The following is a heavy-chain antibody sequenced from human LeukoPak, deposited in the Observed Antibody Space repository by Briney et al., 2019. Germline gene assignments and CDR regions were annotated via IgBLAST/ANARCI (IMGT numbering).Heavy chain of an antibody. Sequence: SETLSLTCTVSGGSISSNYYWGWIRQPPGKGLEWIGSIYYSGSTYSNPSLNSRVTISVDTSKNQFSLKLSSVTAADTAVYYCARDRGRWLQFDAFDIWGQGTMVTVSS. CDR3: ARDRGRWLQFDAFDI. D-gene: IGHD5-24*01. CDR2: IYYSGST. V-gene: IGHV4-39*07. CDR1: GGSISSNYY. J-gene: IGHJ3*02.